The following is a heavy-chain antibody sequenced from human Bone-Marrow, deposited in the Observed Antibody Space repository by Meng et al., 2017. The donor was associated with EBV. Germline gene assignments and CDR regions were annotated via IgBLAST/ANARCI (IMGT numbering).Heavy chain of an antibody. CDR1: GFTFSSFG. D-gene: IGHD3-22*01. J-gene: IGHJ4*02. CDR3: ANGNFHYDTSAYYPDY. Sequence: QVLLVESGGGXVQPGRSLRXSWAASGFTFSSFGMHWVRQAPGKGLKWVAIISYDGSNKYYADSVKGRFTISRDNSKNTLYLQMNSLRPEDTAVYYCANGNFHYDTSAYYPDYWGQGTLVNVSS. V-gene: IGHV3-30*18. CDR2: ISYDGSNK.